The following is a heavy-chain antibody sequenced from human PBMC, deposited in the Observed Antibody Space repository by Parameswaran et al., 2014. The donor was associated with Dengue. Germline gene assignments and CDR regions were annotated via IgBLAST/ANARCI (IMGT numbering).Heavy chain of an antibody. CDR3: AKDRPIRMGRGVFITDFDH. Sequence: WVRQAPGQGLEWMGWINPNSGGTDYAQKFQGRVTMTRDTSTSTAYMELGSLRSDDTAVYYCAKDRPIRMGRGVFITDFDHWGQGALVTVSS. V-gene: IGHV1-2*02. CDR2: INPNSGGT. J-gene: IGHJ4*02. D-gene: IGHD3-10*01.